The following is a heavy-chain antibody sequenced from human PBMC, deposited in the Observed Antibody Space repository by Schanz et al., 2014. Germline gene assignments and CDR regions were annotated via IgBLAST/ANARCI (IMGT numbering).Heavy chain of an antibody. CDR1: GYSFISHA. CDR2: INVGNGNM. Sequence: QVQLVQSGAEVKKPGASVKVSCKASGYSFISHAIHWVRQAPGQRLEWMGWINVGNGNMKYSQKFQGRVTITRDTSASTAYMELTSLRSEDTAVYFCARDLTVDTGYVVHYCCYGMDVWGQGTLLTVSS. CDR3: ARDLTVDTGYVVHYCCYGMDV. D-gene: IGHD5-12*01. J-gene: IGHJ6*02. V-gene: IGHV1-3*01.